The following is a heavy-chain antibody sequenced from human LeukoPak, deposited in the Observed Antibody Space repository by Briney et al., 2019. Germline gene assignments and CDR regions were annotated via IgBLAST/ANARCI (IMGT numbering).Heavy chain of an antibody. CDR3: ARDLSQWLVRVYYYGMDV. CDR1: GFTFSSYG. Sequence: PGRSLRLSCAASGFTFSSYGMHWVRQAPGKGLEWVAVIWYDGSNKYYADSVKGRFTVSRDNSKNTLYLQMNSLRAEDTAVYYCARDLSQWLVRVYYYGMDVWGQGTTVTVSS. J-gene: IGHJ6*02. CDR2: IWYDGSNK. D-gene: IGHD6-19*01. V-gene: IGHV3-33*01.